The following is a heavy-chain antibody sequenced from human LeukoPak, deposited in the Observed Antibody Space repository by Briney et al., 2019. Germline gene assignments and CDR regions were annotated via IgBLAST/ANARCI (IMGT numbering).Heavy chain of an antibody. Sequence: PGGSLRLSCAASGFTLSRHWMSWVRQAPGKGLEWVANIKKDGSNKNYVDSVKGRFTISRDNAKNSLFLQMNSLRAEDTAVYYCARRLSLRFGEKPFDSWGQGTLVTVSS. CDR3: ARRLSLRFGEKPFDS. J-gene: IGHJ4*02. CDR2: IKKDGSNK. CDR1: GFTLSRHW. D-gene: IGHD3-16*01. V-gene: IGHV3-7*03.